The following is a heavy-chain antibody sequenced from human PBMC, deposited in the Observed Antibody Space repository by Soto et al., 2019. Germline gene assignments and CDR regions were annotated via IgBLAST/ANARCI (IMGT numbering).Heavy chain of an antibody. J-gene: IGHJ4*02. V-gene: IGHV5-51*01. CDR3: ERHTPGGPFDY. D-gene: IGHD2-15*01. CDR1: GYSFTSYW. Sequence: PGESLKISFKGSGYSFTSYWICWVRQMPVKGLEWMGIIYPGDSDTRYSPSFQGQVTISAEKSISTACLQWSSLKASDTAMYYCERHTPGGPFDYWGQRTLVTVSS. CDR2: IYPGDSDT.